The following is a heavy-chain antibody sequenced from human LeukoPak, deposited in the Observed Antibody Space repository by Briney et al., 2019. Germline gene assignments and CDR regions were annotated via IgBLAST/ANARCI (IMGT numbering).Heavy chain of an antibody. V-gene: IGHV3-7*05. CDR1: GFTFSSYG. D-gene: IGHD1-7*01. J-gene: IGHJ4*02. CDR2: IKKDGSEK. Sequence: GGSRRLSCAAPGFTFSSYGMHWVRQAPGKGLEWVANIKKDGSEKYYVDSVRGRFTISRDNAKNSLYLQMNSLRAEDTAVYYRAREMGWNYGDYWGQGTLVTVSS. CDR3: AREMGWNYGDY.